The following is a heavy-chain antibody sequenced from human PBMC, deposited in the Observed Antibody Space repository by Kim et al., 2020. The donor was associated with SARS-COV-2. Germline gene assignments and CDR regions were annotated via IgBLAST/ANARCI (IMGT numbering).Heavy chain of an antibody. CDR3: AKGHYDSSGYAIDY. D-gene: IGHD3-22*01. V-gene: IGHV3-30*18. J-gene: IGHJ4*02. CDR1: GFTFSSYG. CDR2: ISYDGSNK. Sequence: GGSLRLSCAASGFTFSSYGMHWVRQAPGKGLEWVAVISYDGSNKYYADSVKGRFTISRDNSKNTLYLQMNSLRAEDTAVYYCAKGHYDSSGYAIDYWGQGTLVTVSS.